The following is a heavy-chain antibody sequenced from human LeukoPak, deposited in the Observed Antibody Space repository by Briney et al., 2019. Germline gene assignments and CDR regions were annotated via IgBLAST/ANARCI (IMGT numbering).Heavy chain of an antibody. V-gene: IGHV3-30*02. CDR1: GFTFSSYG. J-gene: IGHJ4*02. CDR2: IRYDGSNK. CDR3: AKDVGGYYYGSGTYFDY. D-gene: IGHD3-10*01. Sequence: PGGSLRLSCAASGFTFSSYGMHWVRQAPGKGLEWVAFIRYDGSNKYYADSVKGRFTISRDNSKNTLYLQMNSLRAEDTAVYYCAKDVGGYYYGSGTYFDYWGQGTLVTVSS.